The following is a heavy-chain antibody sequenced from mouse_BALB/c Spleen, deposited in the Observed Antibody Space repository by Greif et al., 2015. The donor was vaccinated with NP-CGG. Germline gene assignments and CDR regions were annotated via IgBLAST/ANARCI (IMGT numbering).Heavy chain of an antibody. CDR3: ARSAEHYYGRADY. Sequence: EVQLQQSGAELVKPGASVKLSCTASGFNIKDTYMHWVKQRPEQGLEWIGRIDPANGNTKYDPKFQGKATITADTSSNTAYLQLSSLTSEDTAVYYCARSAEHYYGRADYWGQGTTLTVSS. D-gene: IGHD1-1*01. J-gene: IGHJ2*01. CDR1: GFNIKDTY. V-gene: IGHV14-3*02. CDR2: IDPANGNT.